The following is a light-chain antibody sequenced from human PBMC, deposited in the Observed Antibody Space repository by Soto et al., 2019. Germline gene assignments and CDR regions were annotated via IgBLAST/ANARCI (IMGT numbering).Light chain of an antibody. CDR3: QQSFHSPGT. Sequence: DIQMTQSPSSLSASVGDSVTITCRTSQTIYNYLNWYQQKPGKAPSLLIYAASSLQSGVPSRFSGSGSGAAFTLTISSLHPEDFATYYCQQSFHSPGTFGQGTKVDIK. V-gene: IGKV1-39*01. CDR1: QTIYNY. J-gene: IGKJ1*01. CDR2: AAS.